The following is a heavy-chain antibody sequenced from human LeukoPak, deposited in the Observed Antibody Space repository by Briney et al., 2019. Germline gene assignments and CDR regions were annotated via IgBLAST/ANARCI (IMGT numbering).Heavy chain of an antibody. Sequence: ASVKVSCKASGYTFTAYYMHWMRRAPGQGLEWMGWINPNSGGTDFAQKFQGGVTMTRDTSISTVYMELSRLRSDDTAVYICAKDRGEPYYFDSWGQGTQVTVSP. V-gene: IGHV1-2*02. D-gene: IGHD3-16*01. CDR3: AKDRGEPYYFDS. CDR2: INPNSGGT. J-gene: IGHJ4*02. CDR1: GYTFTAYY.